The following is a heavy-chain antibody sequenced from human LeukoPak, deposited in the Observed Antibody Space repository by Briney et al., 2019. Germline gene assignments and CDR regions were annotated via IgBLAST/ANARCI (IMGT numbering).Heavy chain of an antibody. D-gene: IGHD4-17*01. CDR1: GFIFSNYY. CDR3: AREPYGDYGAFDI. V-gene: IGHV3-23*01. J-gene: IGHJ3*02. Sequence: GGSLRLSCAASGFIFSNYYMSWVRQAPGKGLEWVSAINGTGTSTYYADSVKGRFTISRDNSKNTLYLQMNSLRAEDTAVYYCAREPYGDYGAFDIWGQGTMVTVSS. CDR2: INGTGTST.